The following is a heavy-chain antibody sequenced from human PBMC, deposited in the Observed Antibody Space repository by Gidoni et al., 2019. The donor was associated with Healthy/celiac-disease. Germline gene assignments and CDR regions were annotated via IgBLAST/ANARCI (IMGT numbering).Heavy chain of an antibody. CDR2: ISGSGGST. J-gene: IGHJ4*02. CDR1: GFTFSSYA. Sequence: EVQLLESGGGLVQPGGSLRLPCAASGFTFSSYAMSGVRQAPGKGLGWVSAISGSGGSTYYADSVKGRFTISRDNSKNTLYLQMNSLRAEDTAVYYCASPPNYGDYVDYWGQGTLVTVSS. D-gene: IGHD4-17*01. CDR3: ASPPNYGDYVDY. V-gene: IGHV3-23*01.